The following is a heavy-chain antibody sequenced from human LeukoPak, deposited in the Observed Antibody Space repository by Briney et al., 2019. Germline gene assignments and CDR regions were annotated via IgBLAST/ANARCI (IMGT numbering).Heavy chain of an antibody. CDR2: ISSSSYI. V-gene: IGHV3-21*01. J-gene: IGHJ4*02. Sequence: PGGPLRLSCAASGFTFSSYSMNWVRQAPGKGLEWVSSISSSSYIYYADSVKGRFTISRDNAKNSLFLQMNSLRADDTAVYYCARDLGATRRSHDCWGQGTLVTVSS. D-gene: IGHD1-26*01. CDR1: GFTFSSYS. CDR3: ARDLGATRRSHDC.